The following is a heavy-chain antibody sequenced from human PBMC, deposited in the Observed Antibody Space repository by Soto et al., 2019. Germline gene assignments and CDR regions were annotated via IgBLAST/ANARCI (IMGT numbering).Heavy chain of an antibody. CDR1: GFTSSDYY. CDR3: ARVGQDYYYGMDV. V-gene: IGHV3-11*01. Sequence: QVQLVESGGGLVKPGGSLRLSCAASGFTSSDYYMTWIRQAPGKGLEWVSYMSSSGNDIYYADSVKGRFTISRDNTENSLFLQMNSLRAEDTAIYYCARVGQDYYYGMDVWGQGTTVTVSS. D-gene: IGHD3-16*01. CDR2: MSSSGNDI. J-gene: IGHJ6*02.